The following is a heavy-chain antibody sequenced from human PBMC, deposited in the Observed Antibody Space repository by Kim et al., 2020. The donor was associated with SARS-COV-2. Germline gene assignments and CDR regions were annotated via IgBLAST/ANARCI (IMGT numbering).Heavy chain of an antibody. CDR1: GGSFSGYY. D-gene: IGHD6-13*01. CDR2: INHSGST. J-gene: IGHJ6*02. CDR3: ARGGLRSSWYVNYGMDV. V-gene: IGHV4-34*01. Sequence: SETLSLTCAVYGGSFSGYYWSWIRQPPRKGLEWIGEINHSGSTNYNPSLKSRVTISVDTSKNQFSLKLSSVTAADTAVYYCARGGLRSSWYVNYGMDVWGQGTTVTVSS.